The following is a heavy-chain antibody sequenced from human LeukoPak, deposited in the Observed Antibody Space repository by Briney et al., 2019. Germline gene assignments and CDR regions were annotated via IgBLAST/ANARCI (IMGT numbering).Heavy chain of an antibody. D-gene: IGHD3-10*01. V-gene: IGHV4-34*01. CDR1: GGSFSGYY. Sequence: PSETLSLTCTVYGGSFSGYYWSWIRQPPGKGLEWIGEINHSGSTNYNPSLKSRVTISVDTSKNQFSLKLSSVTAADTAVYYCARGMLTYYYGSGSSSYYMDVWGKGTTVTISS. J-gene: IGHJ6*03. CDR3: ARGMLTYYYGSGSSSYYMDV. CDR2: INHSGST.